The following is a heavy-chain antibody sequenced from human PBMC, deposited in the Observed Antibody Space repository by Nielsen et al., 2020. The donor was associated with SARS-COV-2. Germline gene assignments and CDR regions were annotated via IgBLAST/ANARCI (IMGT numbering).Heavy chain of an antibody. J-gene: IGHJ5*02. Sequence: SETLSLTCAVSGGSISSSNWWSWVRQPPGKGLEWIGEIYHSGSTNYNPSLKSRVTISVDKSKNQFSLKLSSVTAADTAVYYCARGRRAVAGTKIWFDPWGQGTLVTVSS. CDR3: ARGRRAVAGTKIWFDP. V-gene: IGHV4-4*02. CDR2: IYHSGST. CDR1: GGSISSSNW. D-gene: IGHD6-19*01.